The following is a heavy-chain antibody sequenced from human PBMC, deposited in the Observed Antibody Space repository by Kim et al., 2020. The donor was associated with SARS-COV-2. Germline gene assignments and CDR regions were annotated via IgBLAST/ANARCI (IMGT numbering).Heavy chain of an antibody. CDR1: GFSFNNFA. CDR3: AKGTNFNVETAMGPS. Sequence: GGSLRLSCEASGFSFNNFAMSWVRQGPVMGLEWVASISGSGAITFYADSVKGRFTISRDNSKNTLFLQMNSLRVEDTAVYYCAKGTNFNVETAMGPSWGQGTLVNVSS. CDR2: ISGSGAIT. D-gene: IGHD5-18*01. V-gene: IGHV3-23*01. J-gene: IGHJ5*02.